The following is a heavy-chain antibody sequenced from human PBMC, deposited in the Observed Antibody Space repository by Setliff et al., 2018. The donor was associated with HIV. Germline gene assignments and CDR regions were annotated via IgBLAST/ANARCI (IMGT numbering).Heavy chain of an antibody. D-gene: IGHD2-8*01. Sequence: PSEPLSLTCIVSRGSISSTSHYWGWVRQSPGRRLEWIGSIYYSGRTYYNPSLKSRVTMSVDTSTNQFSLDLTSVTAADTAVYFCAGEIAPAARLPNVGGPPPPGYYHYMDVWGKGTTVTVSS. J-gene: IGHJ6*03. V-gene: IGHV4-39*07. CDR1: RGSISSTSHY. CDR3: AGEIAPAARLPNVGGPPPPGYYHYMDV. CDR2: IYYSGRT.